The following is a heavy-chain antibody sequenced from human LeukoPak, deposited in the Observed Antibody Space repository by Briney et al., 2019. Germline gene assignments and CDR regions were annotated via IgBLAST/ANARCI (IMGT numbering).Heavy chain of an antibody. CDR3: ARMRGYCSGGSCFFDY. Sequence: QPGGSLRLSCAASGFTVSSNYMSWVRQAPGKGLEWVSVIYSGGSTYYADSVKGRFTISRDNSKNTLYLQMNSLRAEDTAVYYCARMRGYCSGGSCFFDYWGQGTLVTVSS. J-gene: IGHJ4*02. D-gene: IGHD2-15*01. CDR1: GFTVSSNY. V-gene: IGHV3-53*01. CDR2: IYSGGST.